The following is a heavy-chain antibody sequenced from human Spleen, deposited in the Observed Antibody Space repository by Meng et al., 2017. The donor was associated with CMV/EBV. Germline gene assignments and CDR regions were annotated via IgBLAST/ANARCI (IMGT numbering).Heavy chain of an antibody. D-gene: IGHD4-23*01. CDR2: IYHSGYT. CDR1: GASIRTTNW. J-gene: IGHJ4*02. V-gene: IGHV4-4*02. Sequence: GSLRLSCAVSGASIRTTNWWSWVRQSPGKGLEWIGEIYHSGYTNYNPSLKSRVTISVDNSKHQFSLKMTSVTAADTAVYYCARVNDYGGNCFDYWGLGTLVTVSS. CDR3: ARVNDYGGNCFDY.